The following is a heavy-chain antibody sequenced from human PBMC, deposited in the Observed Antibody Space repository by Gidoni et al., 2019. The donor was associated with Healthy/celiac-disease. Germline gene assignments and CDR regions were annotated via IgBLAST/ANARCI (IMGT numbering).Heavy chain of an antibody. D-gene: IGHD1-26*01. CDR3: ASGWWEFHVSEYFQH. CDR2: IYTSGCT. V-gene: IGHV4-4*07. CDR1: GGSIGSYY. J-gene: IGHJ1*01. Sequence: QVQLQESGPGLVEHSETLSRTCTVSGGSIGSYYWSWIRQPAGKGLELIGRIYTSGCTNYTPSLKSLVTMSVDTSKNQFSLKLSSVTAADSAVYYCASGWWEFHVSEYFQHWGQGTLVTVSS.